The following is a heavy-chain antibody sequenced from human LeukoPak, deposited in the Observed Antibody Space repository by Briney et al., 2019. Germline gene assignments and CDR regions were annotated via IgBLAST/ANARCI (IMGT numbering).Heavy chain of an antibody. Sequence: SETLSLTCTVSGYSISSGYYWSWIRQPPGKGLEWIGEINHSGSTNYNPSLKSRVTISVDTSKNQFSLKLSSVTAADTAVYYCARKLKMATILAWGQGTLVTVSS. CDR3: ARKLKMATILA. CDR1: GYSISSGYY. J-gene: IGHJ4*02. D-gene: IGHD5-24*01. V-gene: IGHV4-38-2*02. CDR2: INHSGST.